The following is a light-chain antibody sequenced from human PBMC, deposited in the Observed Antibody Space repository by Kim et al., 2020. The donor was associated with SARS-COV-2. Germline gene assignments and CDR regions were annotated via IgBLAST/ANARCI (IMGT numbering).Light chain of an antibody. V-gene: IGKV1-17*01. CDR3: LQHNTYPIT. J-gene: IGKJ5*01. CDR1: QDIRND. Sequence: ASVGDRVTITCRASQDIRNDLGWYQQNPGRATKRLIYGASSLQSVVPSRFSGSGSGTEFTLTISSLQPEDFATYFCLQHNTYPITFGQGTRLEIK. CDR2: GAS.